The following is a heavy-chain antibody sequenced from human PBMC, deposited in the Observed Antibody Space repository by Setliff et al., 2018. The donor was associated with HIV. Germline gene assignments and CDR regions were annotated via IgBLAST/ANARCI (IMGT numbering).Heavy chain of an antibody. CDR2: LYYGGST. D-gene: IGHD3-10*01. Sequence: PSETLSLTCTVSGDSISTSNSYWGWVRQPPGKGLEWIGSLYYGGSTYYNPSLKSRVTISVDTSKNHFSLKLSSVTAADTAVYYCARGKGVGGVIITGGLDVWGQGTTVTV. CDR3: ARGKGVGGVIITGGLDV. J-gene: IGHJ6*02. CDR1: GDSISTSNSY. V-gene: IGHV4-39*02.